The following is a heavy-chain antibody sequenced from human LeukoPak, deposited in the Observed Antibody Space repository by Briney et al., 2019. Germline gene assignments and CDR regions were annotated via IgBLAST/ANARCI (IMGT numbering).Heavy chain of an antibody. Sequence: SETLSLTCTVSGGSISNYYWTWIRQPPGKGLEWIGYIYYSGSTNYNPSLKSRVTISVDTSKNQFSLKLSSVTAADSAVYYCARGSPGSGAFDIWGQGTMVTVSS. V-gene: IGHV4-59*08. CDR1: GGSISNYY. CDR3: ARGSPGSGAFDI. J-gene: IGHJ3*02. CDR2: IYYSGST.